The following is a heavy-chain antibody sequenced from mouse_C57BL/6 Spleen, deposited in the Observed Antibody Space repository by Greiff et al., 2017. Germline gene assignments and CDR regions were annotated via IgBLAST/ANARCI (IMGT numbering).Heavy chain of an antibody. D-gene: IGHD1-1*02. V-gene: IGHV1-53*01. Sequence: QVHVKQPGTELVKPGASVKLSCKASGYTFTSYWMHWVKQRPGQGLEWIGNINPSNGGTNYNEKFKSKATLTVDKSSSTAYMQLSSLTSEDSAVYYCARRAYGYWYFDVWGTGTTVTVSS. CDR1: GYTFTSYW. J-gene: IGHJ1*03. CDR2: INPSNGGT. CDR3: ARRAYGYWYFDV.